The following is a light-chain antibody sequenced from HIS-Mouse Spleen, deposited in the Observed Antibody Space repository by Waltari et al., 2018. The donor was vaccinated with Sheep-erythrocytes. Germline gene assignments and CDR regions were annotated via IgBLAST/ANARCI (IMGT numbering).Light chain of an antibody. CDR1: NSISSH. CDR2: AAS. J-gene: IGKJ1*01. V-gene: IGKV1-39*01. CDR3: QQSYSTPRT. Sequence: DIQMTQSPSSLSAAVGDRVTITCRASNSISSHLNWYQQKPGKAPTLLIYAASSLQSGVPSRFSGSGSGTDFTLTISSLQPEDFATYYCQQSYSTPRTFGQGTKVEIK.